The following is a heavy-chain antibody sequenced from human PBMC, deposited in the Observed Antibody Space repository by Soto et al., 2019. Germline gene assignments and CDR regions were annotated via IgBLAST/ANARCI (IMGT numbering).Heavy chain of an antibody. CDR1: GGSISSGDYY. J-gene: IGHJ6*02. D-gene: IGHD3-3*01. V-gene: IGHV4-30-4*01. CDR2: IYYSGST. CDR3: ARRGMYSDFWSGYSSYYYYAMDV. Sequence: SETLSLTCTVSGGSISSGDYYWSWIRQPPVKGLEWIGYIYYSGSTYYNPSLKSRVTISVDTSKNQFSLKLSSVTAADTAVYYCARRGMYSDFWSGYSSYYYYAMDVWGQGTTVTVSS.